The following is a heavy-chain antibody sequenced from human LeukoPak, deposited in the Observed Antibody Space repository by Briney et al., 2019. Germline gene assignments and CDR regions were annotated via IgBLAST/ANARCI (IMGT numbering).Heavy chain of an antibody. CDR1: GFTFSNYN. D-gene: IGHD2-8*01. J-gene: IGHJ4*02. Sequence: PGGSLRLSCAASGFTFSNYNINWVRQAPGKGLEWVSSISSRGSYIYYADSVKGRFTISRDNSKNTLYLQMNSLRAEDTAVYYCAKGDGYKWYYFDYWGQGTLVTVSS. CDR3: AKGDGYKWYYFDY. V-gene: IGHV3-21*04. CDR2: ISSRGSYI.